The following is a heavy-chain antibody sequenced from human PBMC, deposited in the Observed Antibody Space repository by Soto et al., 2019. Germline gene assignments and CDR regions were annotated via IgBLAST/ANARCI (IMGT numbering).Heavy chain of an antibody. D-gene: IGHD3-22*01. CDR2: ISSSSSTI. CDR1: GFTFSSYS. Sequence: EVQLVESGGGLVQPGGSLRLSCAASGFTFSSYSMNWVRQAPGKGLEWVSYISSSSSTIYYADSVKGRFTISRDNAKNSLYLQMNSLRDEDTAVYYCADSSGYYSVDLYFQHWGQGTLVTVSS. J-gene: IGHJ1*01. CDR3: ADSSGYYSVDLYFQH. V-gene: IGHV3-48*02.